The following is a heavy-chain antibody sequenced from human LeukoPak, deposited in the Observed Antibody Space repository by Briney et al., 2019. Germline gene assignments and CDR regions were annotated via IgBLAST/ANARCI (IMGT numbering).Heavy chain of an antibody. CDR3: TRHGPTNWGGDDY. J-gene: IGHJ4*02. CDR2: IYSGGST. V-gene: IGHV3-66*04. Sequence: PGGSLRLSCAPSGVTVSSSYMSWVRQAPGKGLEWVSLIYSGGSTYYADSVKGRFTISRDNSNNKLYFQMNSLRAEDTAVYYCTRHGPTNWGGDDYWGQGTLVTVSS. D-gene: IGHD7-27*01. CDR1: GVTVSSSY.